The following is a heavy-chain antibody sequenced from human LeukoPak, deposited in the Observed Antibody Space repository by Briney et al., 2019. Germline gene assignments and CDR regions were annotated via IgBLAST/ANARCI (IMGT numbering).Heavy chain of an antibody. CDR3: ARDRAGAIFGVVIALDY. J-gene: IGHJ4*02. CDR1: GYTFTSYG. V-gene: IGHV1-18*01. Sequence: ASVKVSCKASGYTFTSYGISWVRQAPGQGLEWMGWISAHNGNTNYAQKLQGRVTMTTDTSTSTAYMELRSLRSDDTAVYYCARDRAGAIFGVVIALDYWGQGTLVTVSS. CDR2: ISAHNGNT. D-gene: IGHD3-3*01.